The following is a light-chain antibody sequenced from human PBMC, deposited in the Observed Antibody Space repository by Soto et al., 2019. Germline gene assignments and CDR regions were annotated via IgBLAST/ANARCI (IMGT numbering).Light chain of an antibody. Sequence: DIVMTQSPDSXAVSLGERATINCKSSQSVXYSSNNKNXLAWYQQKPGQPPKLLIYWASTRESGVPDRFSGGGSGTDFTLTISSLQAEDVAVYSCQQYYSTPYTFGQGTKLEIK. CDR1: QSVXYSSNNKNX. V-gene: IGKV4-1*01. J-gene: IGKJ2*01. CDR2: WAS. CDR3: QQYYSTPYT.